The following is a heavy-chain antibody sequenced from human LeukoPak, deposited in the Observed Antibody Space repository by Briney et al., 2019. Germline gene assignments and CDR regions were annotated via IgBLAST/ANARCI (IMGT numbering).Heavy chain of an antibody. CDR3: ARDWVDCSSTSCYRGIDY. V-gene: IGHV1-2*02. D-gene: IGHD2-2*01. Sequence: GASVKVSCKASGYTFTGYYMHWVRQAPGQGLEWMGWINPNSGDTNYAQKFQGRVTMTRDTSISTAYVELSRLRSDDTAVYYCARDWVDCSSTSCYRGIDYWGQGTLVTVSS. CDR1: GYTFTGYY. CDR2: INPNSGDT. J-gene: IGHJ4*02.